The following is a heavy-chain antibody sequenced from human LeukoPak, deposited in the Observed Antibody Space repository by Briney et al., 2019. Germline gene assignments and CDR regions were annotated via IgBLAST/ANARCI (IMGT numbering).Heavy chain of an antibody. Sequence: GASVKVSCKASADTFSNYDINWVRQATGQGFEWMGWINPNSGGTNYAQKFQGRVTMTRNTSISTAYMELSSLRSEDTAVYYCARGAWRYYYDSSGTRDSYFDYWGQGTLVTVSS. CDR1: ADTFSNYD. D-gene: IGHD3-22*01. J-gene: IGHJ4*02. CDR3: ARGAWRYYYDSSGTRDSYFDY. CDR2: INPNSGGT. V-gene: IGHV1-8*02.